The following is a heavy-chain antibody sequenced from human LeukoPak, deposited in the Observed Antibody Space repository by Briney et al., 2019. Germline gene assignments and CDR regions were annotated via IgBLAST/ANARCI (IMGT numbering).Heavy chain of an antibody. CDR1: GGSINNYY. V-gene: IGHV4-4*07. J-gene: IGHJ3*02. D-gene: IGHD2-15*01. Sequence: SETLSLTCTVSGGSINNYYWSWIRQPAGKGLEWIGRIYTRGSTNYNPSLKSRVTMSVDTSKNQFSLKLSSVTAADTAVYYCARGRYCSADICSGGDAFGIWGQGAMVSVSS. CDR2: IYTRGST. CDR3: ARGRYCSADICSGGDAFGI.